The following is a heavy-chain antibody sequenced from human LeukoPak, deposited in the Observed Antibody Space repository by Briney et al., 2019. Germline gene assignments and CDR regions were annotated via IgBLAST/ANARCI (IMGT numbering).Heavy chain of an antibody. CDR3: ARDDEGSSWPGLDY. D-gene: IGHD6-13*01. Sequence: GGSLRLSCAASGFTFSDYYMSWIRQAPGKGLKWVSSISSSSSYIYYADSVKGRFTISRDNAKNSLYLQMNSLRAEDTAVYYCARDDEGSSWPGLDYWGQGTLVTVSS. CDR2: ISSSSSYI. V-gene: IGHV3-11*06. CDR1: GFTFSDYY. J-gene: IGHJ4*02.